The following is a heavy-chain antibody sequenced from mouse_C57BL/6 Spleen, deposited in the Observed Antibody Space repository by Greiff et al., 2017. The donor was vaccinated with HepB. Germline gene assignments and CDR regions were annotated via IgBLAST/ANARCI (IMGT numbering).Heavy chain of an antibody. J-gene: IGHJ2*01. CDR3: ARVYGSSYIDY. Sequence: QVHVKQPGAELVRPGSSVKLSCKASGYTFTSYWMHWVKQRPIQGLEWIGNIDPSDSETHYNQKFKDKATLTVDKSSSTAYMQLSSLTSEDSAVYYCARVYGSSYIDYWGQGTTLTVSS. V-gene: IGHV1-52*01. CDR2: IDPSDSET. CDR1: GYTFTSYW. D-gene: IGHD1-1*01.